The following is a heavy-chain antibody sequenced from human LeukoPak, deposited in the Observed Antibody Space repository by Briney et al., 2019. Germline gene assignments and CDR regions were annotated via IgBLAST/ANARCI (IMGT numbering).Heavy chain of an antibody. D-gene: IGHD5-18*01. V-gene: IGHV1-18*01. CDR3: ARDKAPRYTYGLGH. Sequence: ASVKVSCKASGYTFSNYDISWVRQAPGQGLEWMGWISPYDGSTNFAQNFQGRVTMTTDTITNTAFMELRSLRFEDTAVYYCARDKAPRYTYGLGHWGQGTLVTVSS. CDR1: GYTFSNYD. J-gene: IGHJ4*02. CDR2: ISPYDGST.